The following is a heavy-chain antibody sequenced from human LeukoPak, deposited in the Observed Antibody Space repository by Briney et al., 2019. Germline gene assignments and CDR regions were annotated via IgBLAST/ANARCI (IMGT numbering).Heavy chain of an antibody. Sequence: RLSETLSLTCTVSGGSISSSSYYWGWIRQPPGKGLEWIGSIYYSGSTYYNPSLKSRVTISVDTSKNQFSLKLSSVTAADTAVYYCARATFSDAFDIWGQGTMVTVSS. J-gene: IGHJ3*02. CDR1: GGSISSSSYY. CDR2: IYYSGST. V-gene: IGHV4-39*01. CDR3: ARATFSDAFDI. D-gene: IGHD3-16*01.